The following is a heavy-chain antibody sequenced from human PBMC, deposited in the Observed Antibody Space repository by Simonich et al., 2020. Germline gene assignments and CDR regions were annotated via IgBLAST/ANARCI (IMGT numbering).Heavy chain of an antibody. CDR2: IYWDDDK. CDR3: AHKLSGWFGERDAFDI. J-gene: IGHJ3*02. V-gene: IGHV2-5*02. D-gene: IGHD3-10*01. Sequence: QITLKESGPTLVKPTQTLTLTCTFSGFSLSTIGVGVGGIRQPPGKALEWLAIIYWDDDKRYSPSLKSRLTITKDTSKNQVVLTMTNMDPVDTATYYCAHKLSGWFGERDAFDIWGQGTMVTVSS. CDR1: GFSLSTIGVG.